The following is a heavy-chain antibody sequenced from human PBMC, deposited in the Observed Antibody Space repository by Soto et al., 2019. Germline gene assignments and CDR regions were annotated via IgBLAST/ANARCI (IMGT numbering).Heavy chain of an antibody. V-gene: IGHV3-23*01. CDR1: GFNFSPYA. J-gene: IGHJ5*02. Sequence: EGSLRLSCAASGFNFSPYAMSWVRQAPGRGLEWVSGIGGGNDISRHYKDSVEGRFTISRDNSKNLLYLDMNNLRVEDTGVYYCTKVPARTPRACFDHRGHGIRATFSS. CDR2: IGGGNDISR. CDR3: TKVPARTPRACFDH.